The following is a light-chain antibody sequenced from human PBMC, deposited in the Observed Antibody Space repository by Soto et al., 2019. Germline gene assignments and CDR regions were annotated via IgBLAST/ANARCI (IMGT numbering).Light chain of an antibody. J-gene: IGKJ1*01. CDR1: QNVNSTS. CDR2: DAS. CDR3: QQFGNSQWT. Sequence: EIVLTQSPGTLSLSPGERAALSCRASQNVNSTSLAWYQQRPGQAPRLLIYDASSRATGIPGRFSGSGSGTDFTLTISRLEPEDFAVYYCQQFGNSQWTFGQGTKVEIK. V-gene: IGKV3-20*01.